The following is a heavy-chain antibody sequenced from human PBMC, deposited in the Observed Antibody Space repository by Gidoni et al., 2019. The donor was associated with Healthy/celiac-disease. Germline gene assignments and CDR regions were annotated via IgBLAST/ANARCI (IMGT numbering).Heavy chain of an antibody. CDR2: INHSGST. D-gene: IGHD5-12*01. J-gene: IGHJ4*02. V-gene: IGHV4-34*01. Sequence: QVQLQQWGAGLLKPSETLSLTCAVYGGSFSGYYWSWIRQPPGKGLEWIGEINHSGSTNYNPSLKSRVTRSVDTSKNQFSLKLSSVTAADTAVYYCARGGYSGYFDYWGQGTLVTVSS. CDR1: GGSFSGYY. CDR3: ARGGYSGYFDY.